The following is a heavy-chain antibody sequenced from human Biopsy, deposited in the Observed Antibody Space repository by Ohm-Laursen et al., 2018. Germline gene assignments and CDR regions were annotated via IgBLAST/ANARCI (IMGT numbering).Heavy chain of an antibody. D-gene: IGHD3-3*01. V-gene: IGHV1-69*04. CDR3: AADADGYYTEFDY. CDR1: GGPSSNYA. Sequence: SSVKVSCKASGGPSSNYAFSWVRQAPGQGLEWVGRIVPILGHLNYAQRLQGRVPITADKSTTYVYMELSRLTSGDTAVYYCAADADGYYTEFDYWGPGTLVTVSS. J-gene: IGHJ4*02. CDR2: IVPILGHL.